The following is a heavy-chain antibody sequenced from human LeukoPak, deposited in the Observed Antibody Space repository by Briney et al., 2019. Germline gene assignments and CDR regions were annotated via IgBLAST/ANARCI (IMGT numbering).Heavy chain of an antibody. CDR2: ISTDKADT. Sequence: ASVKVSCKASGYTFTKYGLTWVRQAPGQGLEWMGWISTDKADTYYAQNYQGRVTMTIDSSTSTAYMELRSLTSDDTAVYYCVRDCASDCSIKGHYFFDRWGRGTLVTVSS. J-gene: IGHJ2*01. V-gene: IGHV1-18*01. D-gene: IGHD2-21*02. CDR1: GYTFTKYG. CDR3: VRDCASDCSIKGHYFFDR.